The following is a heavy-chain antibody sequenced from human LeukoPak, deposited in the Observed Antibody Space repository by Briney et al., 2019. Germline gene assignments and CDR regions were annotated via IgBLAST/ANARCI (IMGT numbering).Heavy chain of an antibody. Sequence: SETLSLTCTVSGASMHSYYWSWIRQPAGKGLEWIGRVYSGGSTKYNPSLNSRVTMSVDTSKNQFSLKLSSVTAADTAVYYCARSLYISSSGQFGYWGQGSLVTVSS. CDR3: ARSLYISSSGQFGY. CDR1: GASMHSYY. V-gene: IGHV4-4*07. J-gene: IGHJ4*02. D-gene: IGHD6-6*01. CDR2: VYSGGST.